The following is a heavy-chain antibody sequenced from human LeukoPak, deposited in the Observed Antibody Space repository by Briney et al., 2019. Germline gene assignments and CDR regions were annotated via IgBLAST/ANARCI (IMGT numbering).Heavy chain of an antibody. CDR1: GFTFSSHG. CDR2: ITSGTRT. V-gene: IGHV3-23*01. CDR3: ARGSHRIEYRRSAAFNP. Sequence: GGSLRLSCVASGFTFSSHGMNWVRQAPGKGLEWVPGITSGTRTYYADSVKGRFAISRDNSKNTLYLQMNSLRAEDTAVYYCARGSHRIEYRRSAAFNPWGQGTLVTVSS. D-gene: IGHD6-6*01. J-gene: IGHJ5*02.